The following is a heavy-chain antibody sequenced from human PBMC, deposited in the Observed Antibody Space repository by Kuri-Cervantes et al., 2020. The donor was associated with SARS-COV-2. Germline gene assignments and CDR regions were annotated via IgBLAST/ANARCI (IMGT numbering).Heavy chain of an antibody. Sequence: GESLKISCAASGFTFSSYAMHWVRQAPGKGLEWVAVISYDGSNKYYADSVKGRFTISRDNSKNTLLLQMNSLRAEDTAVYYCARDLYGVLYYFDYWGQGTLVTVSS. CDR2: ISYDGSNK. J-gene: IGHJ4*02. CDR1: GFTFSSYA. CDR3: ARDLYGVLYYFDY. V-gene: IGHV3-30*04. D-gene: IGHD4-17*01.